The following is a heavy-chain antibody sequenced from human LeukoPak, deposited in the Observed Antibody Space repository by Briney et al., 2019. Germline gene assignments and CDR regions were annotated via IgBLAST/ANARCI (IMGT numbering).Heavy chain of an antibody. CDR2: ISYDGSNK. V-gene: IGHV3-30*18. CDR1: GFTSSSYG. D-gene: IGHD3-9*01. Sequence: GRSLRLSCAASGFTSSSYGMHWVRQAPGKGLEWVAVISYDGSNKYYADSVKGRFTISRDNSKNTLYLQMNSLRAEDTAVYYCAKAGRYFDWLSLDYWGQGTLVTVSS. J-gene: IGHJ4*02. CDR3: AKAGRYFDWLSLDY.